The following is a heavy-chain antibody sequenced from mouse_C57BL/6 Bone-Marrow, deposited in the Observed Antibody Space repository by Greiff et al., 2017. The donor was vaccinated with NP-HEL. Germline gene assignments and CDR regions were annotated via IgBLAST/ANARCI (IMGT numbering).Heavy chain of an antibody. CDR1: GYTFTDCA. V-gene: IGHV1-67*01. J-gene: IGHJ4*01. CDR3: AREAGYYFYAMDY. D-gene: IGHD2-3*01. Sequence: VQLQQSGPEVVRPGFSVKISCKGSGYTFTDCALHWVKQSHSQRLEWIGVIRTYNGNTHYNQRFKGKATMTVDKSSSTAYMELARVTSEDSAIYYCAREAGYYFYAMDYWGQGTSVTVSS. CDR2: IRTYNGNT.